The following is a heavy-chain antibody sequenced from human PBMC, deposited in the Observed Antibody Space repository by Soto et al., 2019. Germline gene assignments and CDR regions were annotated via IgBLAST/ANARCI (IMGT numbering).Heavy chain of an antibody. J-gene: IGHJ5*02. CDR1: GGTFTDLG. Sequence: QVQLVQSGAEVKKPGSSVKVSCKASGGTFTDLGLHWVRQAPGQGLEWMGGIIPIFGTPNYAQKFQGRVIITADEFTSTAHMELSSLRSEDTAVYYCARGWDHYDSSGMLTWFDPWGQVTLFTVS. CDR2: IIPIFGTP. D-gene: IGHD3-22*01. V-gene: IGHV1-69*01. CDR3: ARGWDHYDSSGMLTWFDP.